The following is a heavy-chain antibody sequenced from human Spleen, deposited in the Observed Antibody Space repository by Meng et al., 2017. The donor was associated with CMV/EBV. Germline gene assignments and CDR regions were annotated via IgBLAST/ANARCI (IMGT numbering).Heavy chain of an antibody. D-gene: IGHD3-3*01. V-gene: IGHV3-11*01. CDR3: AKVECDFWSACPACYGMVV. CDR1: GFIFTDYY. CDR2: ISPSSTSI. J-gene: IGHJ6*02. Sequence: GESLKISCAASGFIFTDYYMTWIRQAPGKGLEWISYISPSSTSIYYADSVKGRFTVSRDNAKNSLYLEMKRLRADDTATYYCAKVECDFWSACPACYGMVVWGQGTTVTVSS.